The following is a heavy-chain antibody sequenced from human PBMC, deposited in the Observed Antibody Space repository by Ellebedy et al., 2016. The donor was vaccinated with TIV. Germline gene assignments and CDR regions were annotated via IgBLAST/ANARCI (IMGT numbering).Heavy chain of an antibody. D-gene: IGHD3-10*01. J-gene: IGHJ6*02. V-gene: IGHV1-18*01. Sequence: ASVKVSXKASGYTFTSYGISWVRQAPGQGLEWMGWISAYNGNTNYAQKLQGRVTMTTDTSTSTAYMELRSLRSDDTAVYYCARVPMTGLLWFGELGMDVWGQGTTVTVSS. CDR2: ISAYNGNT. CDR1: GYTFTSYG. CDR3: ARVPMTGLLWFGELGMDV.